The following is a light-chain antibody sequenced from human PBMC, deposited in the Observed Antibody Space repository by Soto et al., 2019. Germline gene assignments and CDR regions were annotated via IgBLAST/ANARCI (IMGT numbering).Light chain of an antibody. CDR3: AAWDDSLNGSYV. CDR2: SNN. CDR1: SSNIGSNT. V-gene: IGLV1-44*01. Sequence: QSVLTQPPSASGTPGQRVTISCSGSSSNIGSNTVNWYQQLPGTAPKLLIYSNNQRPSGVPDRFSCSKSGTSASLAISGLQSEDEADYYCAAWDDSLNGSYVFGTGTKATVL. J-gene: IGLJ1*01.